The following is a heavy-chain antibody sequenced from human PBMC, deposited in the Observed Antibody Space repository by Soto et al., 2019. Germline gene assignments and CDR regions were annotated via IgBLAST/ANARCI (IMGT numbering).Heavy chain of an antibody. CDR2: IWYDGSKK. CDR3: AREGAVAGSQDF. J-gene: IGHJ4*02. V-gene: IGHV3-33*01. CDR1: GFIFSDYG. Sequence: LSCAASGFIFSDYGIHWVRQAPGKGLEWVALIWYDGSKKYYADSVKGRFTVSRDNINSTLYLEMNSLRVEDSAVYYCAREGAVAGSQDFWGQGTLVTVSS. D-gene: IGHD6-19*01.